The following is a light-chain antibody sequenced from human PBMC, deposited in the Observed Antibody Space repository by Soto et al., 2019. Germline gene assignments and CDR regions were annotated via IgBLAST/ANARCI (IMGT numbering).Light chain of an antibody. V-gene: IGKV1-33*01. CDR3: QQYDNLLYT. J-gene: IGKJ2*01. CDR1: RAIFHF. Sequence: DIQMTHSPSSLSAFVGEGVTIICQPSRAIFHFLNWFQQKPGKPPKLLISAASNLETGVPSRFSGSGSGTDFIFTISSLQPEDIATYYCQQYDNLLYTFGQGTKLEIK. CDR2: AAS.